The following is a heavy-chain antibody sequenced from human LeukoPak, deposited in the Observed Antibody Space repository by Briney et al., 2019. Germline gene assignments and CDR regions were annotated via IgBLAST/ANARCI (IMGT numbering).Heavy chain of an antibody. Sequence: GGSLRLSCAASGFTFSDHYMDWVRQAPGKGLEWVGRSRNKAKGYTTEYAASVAGRLTVSRDDSKNSVYLQMNSLRSEDTAVYYCVRGDPGATAPYYGMDVWGQGTTVTVSS. V-gene: IGHV3-72*01. CDR2: SRNKAKGYTT. D-gene: IGHD3-16*01. CDR3: VRGDPGATAPYYGMDV. J-gene: IGHJ6*02. CDR1: GFTFSDHY.